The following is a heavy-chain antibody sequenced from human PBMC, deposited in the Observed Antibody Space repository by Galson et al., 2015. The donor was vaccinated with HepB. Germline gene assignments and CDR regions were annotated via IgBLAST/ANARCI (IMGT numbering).Heavy chain of an antibody. CDR3: ARGPSRYSGSYYV. V-gene: IGHV1-69*04. CDR2: IIPILGIA. J-gene: IGHJ4*02. D-gene: IGHD1-26*01. CDR1: GGTFSSYA. Sequence: SVKVSCKASGGTFSSYAISWVRQAPGQGLEWIGRIIPILGIANYAQKFQGRVTITADKSTSTAYMELSSLRSEDTAVYYCARGPSRYSGSYYVWGQGTLVTVSS.